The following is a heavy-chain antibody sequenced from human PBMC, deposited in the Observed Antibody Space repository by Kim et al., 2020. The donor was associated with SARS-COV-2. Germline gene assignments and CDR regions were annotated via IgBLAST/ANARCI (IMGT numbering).Heavy chain of an antibody. CDR2: INHSGST. CDR3: ARRGTIWFGELPYFDY. CDR1: GGSFSGYY. Sequence: SETLSLTCAVYGGSFSGYYWSWIRQPPGKGLEWIGEINHSGSTNYNPSLKSRVTISVDTSKNQFSLKLSSVTAADTAVYYCARRGTIWFGELPYFDYWGQGTLVTVSS. J-gene: IGHJ4*02. D-gene: IGHD3-10*01. V-gene: IGHV4-34*01.